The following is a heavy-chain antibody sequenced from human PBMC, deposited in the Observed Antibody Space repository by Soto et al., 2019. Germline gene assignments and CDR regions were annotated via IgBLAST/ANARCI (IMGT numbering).Heavy chain of an antibody. CDR1: GGSISSYY. D-gene: IGHD6-13*01. CDR3: ARDQGDKAADGTADYYYYGMDV. CDR2: IYYSGST. Sequence: XAILSLTFTVSGGSISSYYWSWIRHPPGKGLEWIGYIYYSGSTNYNPSLKSRVTISVDTSKNQFSLKLSSVTAADTAVYYCARDQGDKAADGTADYYYYGMDVWGQGTTVTVSS. V-gene: IGHV4-59*01. J-gene: IGHJ6*02.